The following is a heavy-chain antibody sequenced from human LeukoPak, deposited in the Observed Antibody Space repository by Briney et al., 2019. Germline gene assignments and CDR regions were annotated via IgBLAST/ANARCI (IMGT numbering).Heavy chain of an antibody. CDR3: ARSIAARQWVDY. J-gene: IGHJ4*02. Sequence: SETLSLTCTVSGGSISSGGYYWSWIRQPPGKGLEWIGYIYYSGSTNYNPSLKSRVTISVDTSKNQFSLKLSSVTAADTAVYYCARSIAARQWVDYWGQGTLVTVSS. V-gene: IGHV4-61*08. D-gene: IGHD6-6*01. CDR2: IYYSGST. CDR1: GGSISSGGYY.